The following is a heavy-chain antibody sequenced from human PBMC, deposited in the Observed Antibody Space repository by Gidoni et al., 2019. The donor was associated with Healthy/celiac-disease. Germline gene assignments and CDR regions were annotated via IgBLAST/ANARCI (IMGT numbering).Heavy chain of an antibody. J-gene: IGHJ4*02. CDR3: ARVERHYYDSSGYYYAY. CDR1: GFTVSSNY. Sequence: EVQLVESGGGLIQPGGSLRLSCAASGFTVSSNYMSWVRQAPGKGLEWVSVIYSGGSTYYADSVKGRFTISRDNSKNTLYLQMNSLRAEDTAVYYCARVERHYYDSSGYYYAYWGQGTLVTVSS. D-gene: IGHD3-22*01. CDR2: IYSGGST. V-gene: IGHV3-53*01.